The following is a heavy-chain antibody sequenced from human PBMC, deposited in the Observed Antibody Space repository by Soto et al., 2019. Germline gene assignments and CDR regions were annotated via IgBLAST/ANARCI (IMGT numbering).Heavy chain of an antibody. D-gene: IGHD3-22*01. V-gene: IGHV4-39*01. CDR2: IYYSGST. CDR3: ARQRTSVVTQSYFDV. Sequence: SETLSRTCTVPGDSISSRSYYWGLIRQPPGKGLEWIGSIYYSGSTYNHPSLRSRVSMSIATSKDQFSLKLKAVTAADTALYFCARQRTSVVTQSYFDVWGPGSLVTVSS. J-gene: IGHJ4*02. CDR1: GDSISSRSYY.